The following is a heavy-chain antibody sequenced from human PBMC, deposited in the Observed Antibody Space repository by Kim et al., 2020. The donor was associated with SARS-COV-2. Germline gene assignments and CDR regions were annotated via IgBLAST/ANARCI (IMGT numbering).Heavy chain of an antibody. CDR1: GFTFSSYE. Sequence: GGSLRLSCAASGFTFSSYEMNWVRQAPGKGLEWVSYISSSGSTIYYADSVKGRFTISRDNAKNSLYLQMNSLRAEDTAVYYCARDRGSSWYSYYYGMDVWGQGTTVTVSS. V-gene: IGHV3-48*03. D-gene: IGHD6-13*01. CDR3: ARDRGSSWYSYYYGMDV. CDR2: ISSSGSTI. J-gene: IGHJ6*02.